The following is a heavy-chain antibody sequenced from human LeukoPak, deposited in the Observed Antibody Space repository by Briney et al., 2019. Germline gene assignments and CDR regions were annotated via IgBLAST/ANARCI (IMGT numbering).Heavy chain of an antibody. J-gene: IGHJ4*02. CDR2: ISGSGGST. D-gene: IGHD3-22*01. V-gene: IGHV3-23*01. CDR1: GFTFSSYA. CDR3: AKAANSMIVVVITPLPQ. Sequence: GGSLRLSCAASGFTFSSYAMSWVRQAPGKGLEWVSAISGSGGSTYYADSVKGRFTISRDNSKNTLYLKMNSLRAEDTAVYYCAKAANSMIVVVITPLPQWGQGTLVTVSS.